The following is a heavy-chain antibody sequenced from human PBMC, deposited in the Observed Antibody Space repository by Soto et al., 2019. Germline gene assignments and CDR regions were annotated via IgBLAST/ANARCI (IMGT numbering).Heavy chain of an antibody. V-gene: IGHV4-59*01. CDR2: IYYSGST. Sequence: QVQLQESGPGLVKPSETLSLTCTVSGGSIISYYWSWIRQPPGKGLEWIGYIYYSGSTNYKPSLKSRVTMSVDTSRNQFSLKLSSVTAADTAVYYCASLYSGYEDWYFDLWGRGTLVTVSS. D-gene: IGHD5-12*01. CDR1: GGSIISYY. J-gene: IGHJ2*01. CDR3: ASLYSGYEDWYFDL.